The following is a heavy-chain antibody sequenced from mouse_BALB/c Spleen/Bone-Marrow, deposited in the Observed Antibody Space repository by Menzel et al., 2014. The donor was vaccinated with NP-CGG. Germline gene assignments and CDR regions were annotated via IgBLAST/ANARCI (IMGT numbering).Heavy chain of an antibody. D-gene: IGHD1-1*02. V-gene: IGHV1-7*01. CDR1: GYSFTSYW. CDR2: INPTNGYN. CDR3: ARSPSLWSAMDY. J-gene: IGHJ4*01. Sequence: VQLQQSGPELAKPGASVKMSCKASGYSFTSYWMYWIKQRPGQGLEWVGYINPTNGYNEYDQKLKDKATLTADKSSNTAYMQLSSLTSEDSAVYYCARSPSLWSAMDYWGQGTSVTVSS.